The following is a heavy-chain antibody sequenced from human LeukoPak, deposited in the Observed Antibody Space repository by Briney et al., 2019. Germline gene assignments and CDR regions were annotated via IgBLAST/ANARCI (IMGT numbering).Heavy chain of an antibody. CDR1: GFTFSSYA. CDR2: ISGSGGST. Sequence: GGSLRLSCAVSGFTFSSYAMSWVRQAPGKGLEWVSAISGSGGSTYYADSVKGRFTISRDNSKNTLYLQMNSLRAEDTAVYYCAKDLEWELATFDYWGQGTLVTVSS. D-gene: IGHD1-26*01. V-gene: IGHV3-23*01. CDR3: AKDLEWELATFDY. J-gene: IGHJ4*02.